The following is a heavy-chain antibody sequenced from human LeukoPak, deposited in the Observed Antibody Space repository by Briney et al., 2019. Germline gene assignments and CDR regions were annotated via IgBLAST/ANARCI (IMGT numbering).Heavy chain of an antibody. J-gene: IGHJ4*02. V-gene: IGHV3-23*01. Sequence: GGSLRLSCAASGFTFSSYAMSWVRQAPGKGLEWVSGISGSGGSTYYADSVKGRFTVSRDNSKSTLYLQVNSLTADDTAVYYCARMKYGDYIDYWGQGTLVTVSS. CDR1: GFTFSSYA. CDR2: ISGSGGST. D-gene: IGHD4-17*01. CDR3: ARMKYGDYIDY.